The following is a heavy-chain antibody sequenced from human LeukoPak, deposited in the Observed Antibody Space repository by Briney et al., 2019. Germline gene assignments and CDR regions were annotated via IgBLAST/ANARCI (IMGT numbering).Heavy chain of an antibody. CDR2: ISSSGSTI. D-gene: IGHD3-3*01. CDR3: ARVPTRFLEWFSDYYYMDV. CDR1: GFTFSDYY. Sequence: PGGSLRLXCAASGFTFSDYYMSWIRQAPGKGLEWVSYISSSGSTIYYADSVKGRFTISRDNAKNSLYLQMNSLRAEDTAVYYCARVPTRFLEWFSDYYYMDVWGKGTTVTVSS. J-gene: IGHJ6*03. V-gene: IGHV3-11*04.